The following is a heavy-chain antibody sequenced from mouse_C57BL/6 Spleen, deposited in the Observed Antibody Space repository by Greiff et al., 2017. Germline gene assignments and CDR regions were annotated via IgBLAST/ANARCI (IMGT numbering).Heavy chain of an antibody. CDR1: GYTFPDYY. D-gene: IGHD4-1*01. Sequence: VQLQQSGPELVKPGASVKISCKASGYTFPDYYMNWVKQSHGKSLEWIGDINPNNGGTSYNQKFKGKATLTVDKSSSTAYMELRSLTSEDSAVYYCARRGTDYYAMDYWGQGTSVTVSS. J-gene: IGHJ4*01. V-gene: IGHV1-26*01. CDR2: INPNNGGT. CDR3: ARRGTDYYAMDY.